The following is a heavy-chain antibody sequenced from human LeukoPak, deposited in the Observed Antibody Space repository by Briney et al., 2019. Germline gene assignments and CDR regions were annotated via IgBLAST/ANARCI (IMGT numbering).Heavy chain of an antibody. Sequence: SETLSLTCTVSGGSISSYYWSWIRQPPGKGLEWIGSINCSGNTYYNPSLNSRVTISVDTSNNQFSLKLSSVTAADTAVYFCARDIPTGYHDYWGQGILVTVSS. CDR2: INCSGNT. V-gene: IGHV4-59*12. D-gene: IGHD3-9*01. CDR3: ARDIPTGYHDY. J-gene: IGHJ4*02. CDR1: GGSISSYY.